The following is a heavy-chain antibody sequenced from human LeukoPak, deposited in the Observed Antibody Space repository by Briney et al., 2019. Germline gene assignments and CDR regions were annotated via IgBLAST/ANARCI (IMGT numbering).Heavy chain of an antibody. D-gene: IGHD4-11*01. Sequence: PGGSLRLSCAASGFTFSNYWMHWVRQAPGKGLVWVSRIITDGSSTSYADSVKGRFTISRDNAKNTLYLQMNSLRAEDTAVYYCARDYSFSFDFRGQGTLVTVSS. CDR1: GFTFSNYW. CDR3: ARDYSFSFDF. CDR2: IITDGSST. J-gene: IGHJ4*02. V-gene: IGHV3-74*01.